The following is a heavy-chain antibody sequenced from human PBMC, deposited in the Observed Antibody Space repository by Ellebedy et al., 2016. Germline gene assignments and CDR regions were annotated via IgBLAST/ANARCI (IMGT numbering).Heavy chain of an antibody. CDR2: ISGSGGST. V-gene: IGHV3-23*01. CDR3: AKRLIDSSGYSSDHWYFDL. Sequence: GGSLRLSCAASGFTFSSYAMSWVRQAPGKGLEWVSAISGSGGSTYYADSVKGRFTISRDNSKNTLYLQMNSLRAEDTAVYYCAKRLIDSSGYSSDHWYFDLWGRGTLVTVSS. CDR1: GFTFSSYA. D-gene: IGHD3-22*01. J-gene: IGHJ2*01.